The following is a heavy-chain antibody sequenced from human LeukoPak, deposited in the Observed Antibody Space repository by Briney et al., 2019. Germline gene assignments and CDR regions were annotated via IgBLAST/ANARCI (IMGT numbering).Heavy chain of an antibody. CDR1: GFTFSTYA. Sequence: PGGSLRLSCAASGFTFSTYAMTGVRQAPVRGVEGVSSIRAWGGNTYYGDSVKGRFTISRDNSKNALSLQMTSLRDDDSAVYFCAKRLPYGSESFYLDSWGQGTLVTVSS. CDR3: AKRLPYGSESFYLDS. V-gene: IGHV3-23*01. D-gene: IGHD3-10*01. CDR2: IRAWGGNT. J-gene: IGHJ4*02.